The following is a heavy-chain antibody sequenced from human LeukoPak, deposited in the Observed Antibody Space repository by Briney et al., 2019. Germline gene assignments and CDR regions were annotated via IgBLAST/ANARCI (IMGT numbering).Heavy chain of an antibody. J-gene: IGHJ6*02. Sequence: GGSLRLSCAASGFTFNSYAMSWVRQAPGKGLEWVSAIRGSGGGTYYADSVKGRFTISRDNSKNTLYLHMNSLRAEDTAVYYCAKAGVPWGGMDVWGQGTTVTVSS. D-gene: IGHD3-16*01. CDR3: AKAGVPWGGMDV. V-gene: IGHV3-23*01. CDR1: GFTFNSYA. CDR2: IRGSGGGT.